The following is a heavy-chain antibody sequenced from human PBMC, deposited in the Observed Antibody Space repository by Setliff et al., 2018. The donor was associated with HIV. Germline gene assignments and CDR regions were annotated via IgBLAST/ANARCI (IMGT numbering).Heavy chain of an antibody. V-gene: IGHV4-59*08. CDR3: ARGLLVWLGEFSGWDTTDPYYFDY. CDR1: GGSITGYF. Sequence: PSETLSLTCTVSGGSITGYFWNWIRQSPGKGLEWIGYIYYNGNTNYNPTLNSRGTISVDTSKNQFSLKLTSVTAADTAVYYCARGLLVWLGEFSGWDTTDPYYFDYWGQGTLVTVSS. CDR2: IYYNGNT. D-gene: IGHD3-10*01. J-gene: IGHJ4*02.